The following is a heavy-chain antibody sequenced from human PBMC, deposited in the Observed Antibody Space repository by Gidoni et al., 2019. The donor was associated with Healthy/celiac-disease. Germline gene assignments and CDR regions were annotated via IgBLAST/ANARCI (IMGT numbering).Heavy chain of an antibody. CDR2: IGTAGDT. CDR1: GFTFSSYD. J-gene: IGHJ6*02. V-gene: IGHV3-13*01. CDR3: ARDDPPYGMDV. Sequence: EVQLVESGGGLVQPGGSLRLSCAASGFTFSSYDMHWVRQATGKGLEWVSAIGTAGDTYYPGSVKGRFTISRENAKNSLYLQMNSLRAGDTAVYYCARDDPPYGMDVWGQGTTVTVSS.